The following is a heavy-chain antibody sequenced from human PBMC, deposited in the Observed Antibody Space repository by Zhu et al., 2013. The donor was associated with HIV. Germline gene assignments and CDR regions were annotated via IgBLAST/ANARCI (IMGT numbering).Heavy chain of an antibody. CDR1: GYTFNNYG. CDR3: ARVRSLSGAFDL. V-gene: IGHV1-18*01. J-gene: IGHJ3*01. D-gene: IGHD3-10*01. CDR2: IRSSPANT. Sequence: QVQLVQSGAEVKKPGSSVKVSCKASGYTFNNYGITWVRQAPGQGLEWMGWIRSSPANTKYAQKFQGRVIMTTDISTRAAYLELGSLRSDDSAVYYCARVRSLSGAFDLWGQGTMVTVSS.